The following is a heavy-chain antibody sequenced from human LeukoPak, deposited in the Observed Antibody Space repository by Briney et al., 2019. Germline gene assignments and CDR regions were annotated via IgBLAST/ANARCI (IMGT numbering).Heavy chain of an antibody. J-gene: IGHJ4*02. D-gene: IGHD1-26*01. V-gene: IGHV3-33*06. CDR1: GFTFSSYG. CDR3: AKDLVGATDG. CDR2: IWYDGSNK. Sequence: GGSLRLSCAASGFTFSSYGMHWVRQAPGKGLEWVAVIWYDGSNKYHADSVKGRFTISRDNSKNTLYLQMNSLRAEDTAVYHCAKDLVGATDGWGQGTLVTVSS.